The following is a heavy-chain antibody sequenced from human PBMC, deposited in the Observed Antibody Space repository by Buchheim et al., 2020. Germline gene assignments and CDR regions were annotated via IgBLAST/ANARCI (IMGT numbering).Heavy chain of an antibody. D-gene: IGHD6-6*01. J-gene: IGHJ4*02. CDR3: AKSEQYSSSRSVFAFDY. CDR1: GFTFSSYG. V-gene: IGHV3-30*18. Sequence: QVQLVESGGGVVQPGRSLRLSCAASGFTFSSYGMHWVRQAPGKGLEWVAVISYDGSNKYYADSVKGRFTISRDNSKNTLYLQMNSLRAEDTAVYYCAKSEQYSSSRSVFAFDYWGQGTL. CDR2: ISYDGSNK.